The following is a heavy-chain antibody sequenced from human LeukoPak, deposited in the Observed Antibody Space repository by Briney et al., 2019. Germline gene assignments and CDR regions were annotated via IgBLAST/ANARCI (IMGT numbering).Heavy chain of an antibody. CDR2: IYYSGST. J-gene: IGHJ3*02. CDR1: GGSISSYY. CDR3: ARHISFLYTAMVGAFDI. V-gene: IGHV4-59*08. D-gene: IGHD5-18*01. Sequence: SETLSLTCTVSGGSISSYYWSWIRQPPGKGLEWIGYIYYSGSTNYNPSLKSRVTISVDTSKNQFSLKLSSVTAADTAVYYCARHISFLYTAMVGAFDIWGQGTMVTVSS.